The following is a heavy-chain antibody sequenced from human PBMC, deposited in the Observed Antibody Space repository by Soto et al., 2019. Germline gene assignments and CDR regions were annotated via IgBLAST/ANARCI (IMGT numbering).Heavy chain of an antibody. Sequence: GGSLRLSCAASGFTFSSYAMSWVRQAPGKGLEWVSAISGSGGSTYYADSVKGRFTISRDNSKNTLYLQMNSLGAEDTAVYYCAKSYDFWSGYYKSFDYWGQGTLVTVSS. D-gene: IGHD3-3*01. V-gene: IGHV3-23*01. CDR1: GFTFSSYA. J-gene: IGHJ4*02. CDR2: ISGSGGST. CDR3: AKSYDFWSGYYKSFDY.